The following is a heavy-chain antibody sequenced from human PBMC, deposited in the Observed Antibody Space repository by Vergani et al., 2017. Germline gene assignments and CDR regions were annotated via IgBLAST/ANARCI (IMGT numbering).Heavy chain of an antibody. CDR1: GFTFSSYW. J-gene: IGHJ6*02. D-gene: IGHD3-10*01. CDR2: IKQDGSEK. Sequence: EVQLVESGGGLVQPGGSLRLSCAASGFTFSSYWMSWVRQAPGKGLEWVANIKQDGSEKYYVDSVKGRFTISRDNAKNSLYLQMNSLRAEDTAVYYCARYTPFGGYYGMDVWGQGTTVTVSS. CDR3: ARYTPFGGYYGMDV. V-gene: IGHV3-7*04.